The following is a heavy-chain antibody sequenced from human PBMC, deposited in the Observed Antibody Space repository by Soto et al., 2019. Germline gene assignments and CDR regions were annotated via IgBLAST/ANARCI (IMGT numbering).Heavy chain of an antibody. V-gene: IGHV3-33*01. D-gene: IGHD6-13*01. CDR2: IWYDGSNK. CDR3: ARVNSSSWGYFDY. J-gene: IGHJ4*02. CDR1: GFTFSSYG. Sequence: GGSLRLSCAASGFTFSSYGMHWVRQAPGKGLEWVAVIWYDGSNKYYADPVKGRFTISRDSSKNTLYLQMNSLRAEDTAVYYCARVNSSSWGYFDYWGQGTLVTVSS.